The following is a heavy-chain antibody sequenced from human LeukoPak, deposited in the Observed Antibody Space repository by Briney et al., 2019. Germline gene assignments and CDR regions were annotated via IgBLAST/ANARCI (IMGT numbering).Heavy chain of an antibody. V-gene: IGHV3-48*03. CDR3: ARVIIVGATGI. D-gene: IGHD1-26*01. CDR1: GFTLSSYE. J-gene: IGHJ3*02. CDR2: ISSGGSTV. Sequence: PGGSLRLSCAASGFTLSSYEMNWVRQAPGKGLEWVSYISSGGSTVHYADSVKGRFTISRDNAKNSLYLQMNSLRAEDTAVYYCARVIIVGATGIWGQGTMVTVSS.